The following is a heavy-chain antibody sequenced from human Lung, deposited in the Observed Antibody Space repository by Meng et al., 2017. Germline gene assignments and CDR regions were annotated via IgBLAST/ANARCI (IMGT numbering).Heavy chain of an antibody. Sequence: QVQLQESGPGLVKASETLSLTCTVSGGSISTYYWSWIRQPPGKGLEWIGYIYYRGSAYYNPSLKSRVTLSVDTSKNWLSLKLTSVTVADTAVYYCATWTTAWFDPWGQGTLVTVSS. CDR3: ATWTTAWFDP. CDR2: IYYRGSA. J-gene: IGHJ5*02. D-gene: IGHD4-17*01. V-gene: IGHV4-59*01. CDR1: GGSISTYY.